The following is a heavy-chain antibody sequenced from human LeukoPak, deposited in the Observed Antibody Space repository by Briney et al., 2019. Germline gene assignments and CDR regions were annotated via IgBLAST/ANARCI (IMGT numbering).Heavy chain of an antibody. CDR3: ARVQDRNVATPEDY. Sequence: GGSLRLSCAASGFTFSSYAMSWVRQAPGKGLEWVSAISGSGGSTYYADSVKGRFTISRDNSKNTLYLQMNSLRAEDTAVYYCARVQDRNVATPEDYWGQGTLVTVSS. D-gene: IGHD5-12*01. V-gene: IGHV3-23*01. CDR2: ISGSGGST. CDR1: GFTFSSYA. J-gene: IGHJ4*02.